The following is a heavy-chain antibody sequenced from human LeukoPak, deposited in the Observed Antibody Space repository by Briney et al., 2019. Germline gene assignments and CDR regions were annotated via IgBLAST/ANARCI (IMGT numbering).Heavy chain of an antibody. J-gene: IGHJ3*02. CDR3: ARAAKKRITMIVVVIGAFDI. CDR2: IYNSWCP. Sequence: AETLSLTRTVSRGSLSSYYWSTIRQPPWKGLDGIGVIYNSWCPNYNPSLKSRVTISVDTSKNQFSLKLSSVTAADTAVYYCARAAKKRITMIVVVIGAFDIWGQGTMVTVSS. CDR1: RGSLSSYY. D-gene: IGHD3-22*01. V-gene: IGHV4-59*12.